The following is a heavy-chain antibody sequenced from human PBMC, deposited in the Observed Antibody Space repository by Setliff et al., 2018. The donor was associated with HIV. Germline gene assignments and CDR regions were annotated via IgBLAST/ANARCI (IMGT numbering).Heavy chain of an antibody. CDR1: GFTFPDHW. J-gene: IGHJ4*02. Sequence: PGESLKISCQTSGFTFPDHWIAWVRQLPGKGLEWMGIIYPGDSSTKYSPSFQGQVTISVDKSINTAYLSWSTLKTSDTAMYYCARHRVGYSGCAIPILDYWGQGVLVTVSS. CDR2: IYPGDSST. D-gene: IGHD5-12*01. CDR3: ARHRVGYSGCAIPILDY. V-gene: IGHV5-51*01.